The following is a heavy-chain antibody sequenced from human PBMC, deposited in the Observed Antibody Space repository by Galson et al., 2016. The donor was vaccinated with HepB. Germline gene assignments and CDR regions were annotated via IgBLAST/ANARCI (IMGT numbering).Heavy chain of an antibody. CDR3: ARDQEPYYLTHIFDF. CDR2: VSHDATKT. CDR1: GFTFSRFG. Sequence: SLRLSCAASGFTFSRFGMHWVRQAPGKGLEWVAVVSHDATKTFYADSVKGRFAISRDNSKNMVYLEMSSLRPEDTAVYFCARDQEPYYLTHIFDFWGQGILVTVSS. J-gene: IGHJ4*02. V-gene: IGHV3-30*03. D-gene: IGHD3-22*01.